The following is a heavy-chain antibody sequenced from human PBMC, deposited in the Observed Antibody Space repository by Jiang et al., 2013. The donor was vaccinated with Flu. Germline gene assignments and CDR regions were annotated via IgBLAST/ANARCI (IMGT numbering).Heavy chain of an antibody. D-gene: IGHD3-22*01. CDR1: GFTFSTYG. CDR2: MRYEGNNK. J-gene: IGHJ4*02. Sequence: VQLVESGGAVVQPGGSLRLSCAASGFTFSTYGMYWVRQAPGKGLEWVAFMRYEGNNKFYADSVRGRFTISRDNFKNTLFLEMNSLTTEDTAVYYCAKDRASGNVGFSSGGYYLDSWGQGTLVTVSS. CDR3: AKDRASGNVGFSSGGYYLDS. V-gene: IGHV3-30*02.